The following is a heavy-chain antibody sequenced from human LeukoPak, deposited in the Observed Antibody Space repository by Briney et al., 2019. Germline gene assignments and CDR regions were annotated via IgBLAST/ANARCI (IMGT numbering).Heavy chain of an antibody. CDR2: IYYSGST. Sequence: PSETLSLTCTVSGGSISSYYWSRIRQPPGKGLEWIGYIYYSGSTNYNPSLKSRVTISVDTSKNQFSLKLSSVTAADTAVYYCARHDDGSYYIFDYWGQGTLVTVSS. CDR3: ARHDDGSYYIFDY. D-gene: IGHD1-26*01. V-gene: IGHV4-59*08. CDR1: GGSISSYY. J-gene: IGHJ4*02.